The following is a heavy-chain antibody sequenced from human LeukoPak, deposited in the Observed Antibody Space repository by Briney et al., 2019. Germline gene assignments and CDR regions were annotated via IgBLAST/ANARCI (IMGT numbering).Heavy chain of an antibody. CDR3: ATLGGLFYESHGYPDFDH. D-gene: IGHD3-22*01. Sequence: NASETLSLTCSVSGGSLSPYYWSWIRQPPGGGLEWLGEINQSGSTNYNPSLKSRVTISVEKFKNQFSLEVTSVTAADTAIYYCATLGGLFYESHGYPDFDHWGQGTLVTVSS. J-gene: IGHJ4*02. CDR1: GGSLSPYY. CDR2: INQSGST. V-gene: IGHV4-34*01.